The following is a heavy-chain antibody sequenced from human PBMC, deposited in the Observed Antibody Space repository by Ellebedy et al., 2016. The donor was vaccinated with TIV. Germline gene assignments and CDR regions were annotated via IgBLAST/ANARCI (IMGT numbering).Heavy chain of an antibody. Sequence: GGSLRLXCAASGFTFSSYAMHWVRQAPGKGLEWVAVISYDGSNKYYADSVKGRFTISRDNSKNTLYLHLNSLRAEDTALYYCASSGSYLIDYWGQGTLVTVSS. CDR3: ASSGSYLIDY. V-gene: IGHV3-30-3*01. CDR1: GFTFSSYA. J-gene: IGHJ4*02. D-gene: IGHD1-26*01. CDR2: ISYDGSNK.